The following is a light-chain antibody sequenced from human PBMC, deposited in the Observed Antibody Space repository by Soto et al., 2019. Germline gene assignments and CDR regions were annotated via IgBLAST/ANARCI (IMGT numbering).Light chain of an antibody. CDR1: QSIRSY. CDR2: AAS. J-gene: IGKJ4*02. CDR3: QQTCSTPT. Sequence: DIQLTQSPSSLSASVGDRVTITCRASQSIRSYLNWYQQKPGKAPKLLLYAASSWQTGVSSRFSGSGSGTDCNRSIIQRQTEDFATYYFQQTCSTPTFGGGTKVEIK. V-gene: IGKV1-39*01.